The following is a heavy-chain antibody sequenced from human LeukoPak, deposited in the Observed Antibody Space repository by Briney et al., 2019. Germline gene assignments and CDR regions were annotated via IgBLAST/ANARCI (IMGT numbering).Heavy chain of an antibody. CDR2: MNPNSGNT. J-gene: IGHJ6*03. CDR3: AREVAGIVVVPAATSYYYYYMDV. D-gene: IGHD2-2*01. CDR1: GYTFPSYD. Sequence: RASVKVSCKASGYTFPSYDINWVRQATGQGLEWMGWMNPNSGNTGYAQKFQGRVTMTRNTSISTAYMELSSLRSEDTAVYYCAREVAGIVVVPAATSYYYYYMDVWGKGTTVTVSS. V-gene: IGHV1-8*01.